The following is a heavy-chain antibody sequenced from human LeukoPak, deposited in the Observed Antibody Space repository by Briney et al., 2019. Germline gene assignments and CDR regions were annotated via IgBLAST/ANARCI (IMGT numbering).Heavy chain of an antibody. CDR1: GFTFSGSA. V-gene: IGHV3-73*01. J-gene: IGHJ4*02. D-gene: IGHD3-10*01. Sequence: GGSLKLSCAASGFTFSGSAMHWVRQASGKGLEWVGRIRSKANSYATAYAASVKGRFTISRDDSKNTAYLQMNSLKTEDTAVYYCTTDATPVHPRGARKKAFDYWGQGTLVTVSS. CDR3: TTDATPVHPRGARKKAFDY. CDR2: IRSKANSYAT.